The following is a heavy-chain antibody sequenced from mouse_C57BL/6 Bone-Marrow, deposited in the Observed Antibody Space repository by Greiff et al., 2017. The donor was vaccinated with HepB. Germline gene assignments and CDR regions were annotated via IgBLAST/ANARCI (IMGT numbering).Heavy chain of an antibody. V-gene: IGHV1-42*01. D-gene: IGHD1-1*01. CDR2: INPSTGGT. CDR3: ARSSYYGSSEAWFAY. Sequence: VQLKESGPELVKPGASVKISCKASGYSFTGYYMNWVKQSPEKSLEWIGEINPSTGGTTYNQKFKAKATLTVDKSSSTAYMQRKSLTSEDSAVYYCARSSYYGSSEAWFAYWGQGTLVTVSA. CDR1: GYSFTGYY. J-gene: IGHJ3*01.